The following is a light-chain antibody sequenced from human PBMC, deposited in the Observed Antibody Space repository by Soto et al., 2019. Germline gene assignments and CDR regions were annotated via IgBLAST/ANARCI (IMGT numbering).Light chain of an antibody. CDR3: QQYGSSPPLT. J-gene: IGKJ4*01. CDR1: QSVSSSY. V-gene: IGKV3-20*01. CDR2: GAS. Sequence: EIVLTQSPGTLSLSPGERATLSCRASQSVSSSYLAWYQQKPGQAPRLLICGASSRATGIPDRFSGSGSGTDFTLTISRLEPEDFAAYYCQQYGSSPPLTLGGGTKVDIK.